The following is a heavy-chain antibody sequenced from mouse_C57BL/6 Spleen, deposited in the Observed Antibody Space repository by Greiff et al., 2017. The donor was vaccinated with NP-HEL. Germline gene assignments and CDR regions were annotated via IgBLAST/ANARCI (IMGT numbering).Heavy chain of an antibody. D-gene: IGHD1-1*01. J-gene: IGHJ4*01. Sequence: EVQRVESGGGLVKPGGSLKLSCEASGFTFSSYAMSWVRQTPDKRLEWVATISDGGSYTYYPDNVKGRFTISRDNAKNNLYLQMSHLKSEDTAMYYCAREGTYGRRDYAMDYWGQGTSVTVSS. CDR3: AREGTYGRRDYAMDY. CDR2: ISDGGSYT. CDR1: GFTFSSYA. V-gene: IGHV5-4*01.